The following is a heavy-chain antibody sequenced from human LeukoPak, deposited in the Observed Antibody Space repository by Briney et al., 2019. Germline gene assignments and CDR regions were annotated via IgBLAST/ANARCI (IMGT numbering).Heavy chain of an antibody. J-gene: IGHJ4*02. V-gene: IGHV3-30*04. CDR1: GFTFSSYA. CDR2: ISYDGSNK. CDR3: AREHMMVRGVMEDY. D-gene: IGHD3-10*01. Sequence: GGSLRLSCAASGFTFSSYAMHWVRQAPGKGLEWVAVISYDGSNKYYADSVKGRFTISRDNSKNTLYLQMNSLRAGGTAVYYCAREHMMVRGVMEDYWGQGTLVTVSS.